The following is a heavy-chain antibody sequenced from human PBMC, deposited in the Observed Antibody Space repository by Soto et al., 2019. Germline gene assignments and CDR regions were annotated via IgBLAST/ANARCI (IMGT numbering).Heavy chain of an antibody. V-gene: IGHV1-69*08. Sequence: QVQLVQSGAEVKKPGSSVKVSCKASGGTFSTYTITWVRQAPGQGLEWMGRIIPIIGIINYAQKFQGRGTIIADKFTGTAYMELNRLRSDDTSVYYCAGDPDSHYNDSHASSYPWGQGTLVSVSS. CDR2: IIPIIGII. J-gene: IGHJ5*02. D-gene: IGHD3-22*01. CDR3: AGDPDSHYNDSHASSYP. CDR1: GGTFSTYT.